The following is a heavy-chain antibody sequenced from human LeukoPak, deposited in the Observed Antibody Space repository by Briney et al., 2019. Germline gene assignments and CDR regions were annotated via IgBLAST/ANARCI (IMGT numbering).Heavy chain of an antibody. CDR1: GYTFTSHY. CDR2: INPSGGST. V-gene: IGHV1-46*03. J-gene: IGHJ4*02. Sequence: ASVKVSCRASGYTFTSHYMHRVRQAPGQGLEWMGTINPSGGSTSYAQKFQGRVTMTRDTSTSTVYMEVSSLTSEDTAVYYCARGGSTGIFDYWGQGALVTVSP. D-gene: IGHD3-10*01. CDR3: ARGGSTGIFDY.